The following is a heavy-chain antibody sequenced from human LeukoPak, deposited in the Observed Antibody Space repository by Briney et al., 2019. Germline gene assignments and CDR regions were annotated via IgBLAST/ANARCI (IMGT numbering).Heavy chain of an antibody. V-gene: IGHV4-59*08. D-gene: IGHD1-26*01. J-gene: IGHJ5*02. CDR1: GGSISTYY. CDR2: ITYSGST. CDR3: ARVRGAALDR. Sequence: KPSETLSLTCTVSGGSISTYYRSWIRQPPGKGLEWIGYITYSGSTNYNPSLKSRVTISVDTSKNQFSLTLSSVTAADTALYYCARVRGAALDRWGQGTLVTVSS.